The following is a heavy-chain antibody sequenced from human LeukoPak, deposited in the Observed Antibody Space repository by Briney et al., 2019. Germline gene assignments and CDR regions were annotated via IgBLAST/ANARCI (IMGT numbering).Heavy chain of an antibody. CDR1: GFTDSSNY. CDR2: ISGSGGST. CDR3: AKGGSEMARFDY. V-gene: IGHV3-23*01. D-gene: IGHD5-24*01. Sequence: PGGSLRLSCAASGFTDSSNYMSWVRQAPGKGLEWVSAISGSGGSTYYADSVKGRFTISRDNSKNTLYLQMNSLRAEDTAVYYCAKGGSEMARFDYWGQGTLVTVSS. J-gene: IGHJ4*02.